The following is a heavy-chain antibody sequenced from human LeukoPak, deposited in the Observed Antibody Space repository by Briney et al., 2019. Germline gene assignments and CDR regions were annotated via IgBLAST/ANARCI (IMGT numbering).Heavy chain of an antibody. CDR3: ARGRHDITMIVVVMTSVSYYLDV. Sequence: SETLPLTCAVYGGSSSGYHWTWIRQSPGKGLEWIGDINPSGSTYYNPSLKSRLTISVDTSKNQFSLKLRSVTAADTAVYYCARGRHDITMIVVVMTSVSYYLDVWGKGTTVTVS. D-gene: IGHD3-22*01. CDR1: GGSSSGYH. J-gene: IGHJ6*03. V-gene: IGHV4-34*01. CDR2: INPSGST.